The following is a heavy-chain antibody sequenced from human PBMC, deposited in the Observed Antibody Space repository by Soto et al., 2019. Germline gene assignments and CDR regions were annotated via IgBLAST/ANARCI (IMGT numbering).Heavy chain of an antibody. CDR1: GGSISSSSYY. J-gene: IGHJ4*02. CDR2: IYYSGNT. V-gene: IGHV4-39*01. D-gene: IGHD3-3*01. Sequence: QLQLQESGPGLVKPSETLSLTCTVSGGSISSSSYYWGWIRQPPGKGLEWIGSIYYSGNTYYNPSLKSRVTISVDTSKNQFSLKLSSVTAADTAVYYCARLASTIFGVVHQFDYWGQATLVTVSS. CDR3: ARLASTIFGVVHQFDY.